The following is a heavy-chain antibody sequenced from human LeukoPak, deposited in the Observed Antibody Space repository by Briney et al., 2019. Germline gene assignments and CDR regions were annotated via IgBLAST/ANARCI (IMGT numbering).Heavy chain of an antibody. CDR2: ISGITTTSIPTTI. CDR3: ARVPEGERSAYYFNY. D-gene: IGHD3-3*01. V-gene: IGHV3-11*01. Sequence: GGSLRLSCGASGFIFRNYAMSWIRQAPGKGLEWVSYISGITTTSIPTTIYYADSVKGRFTISRDNAKNSLYLQMNSLRAEDTGVYYCARVPEGERSAYYFNYWGQGTLVTVSS. J-gene: IGHJ4*02. CDR1: GFIFRNYA.